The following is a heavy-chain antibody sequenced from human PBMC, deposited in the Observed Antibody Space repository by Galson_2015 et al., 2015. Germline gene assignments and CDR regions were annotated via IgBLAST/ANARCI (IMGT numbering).Heavy chain of an antibody. J-gene: IGHJ4*02. CDR3: ARRDSPGDYDILTTPYDY. CDR2: IYPGDSDT. D-gene: IGHD3-9*01. CDR1: GYSLTSYW. Sequence: QSGAEVKKPGESLKISCKGSGYSLTSYWIGWVRQMPGKGLEWMGIIYPGDSDTRYSPSFQGQVTISADKSISTAYLQWSSLKASDTAMYYCARRDSPGDYDILTTPYDYWGQETLVTVSS. V-gene: IGHV5-51*03.